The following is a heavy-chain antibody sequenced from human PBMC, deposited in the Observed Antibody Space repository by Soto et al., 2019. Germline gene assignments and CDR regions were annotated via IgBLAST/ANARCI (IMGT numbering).Heavy chain of an antibody. CDR2: IWYDGSNK. Sequence: QVQLVESGGGVVQPGRSLRLSCVASGFTFSSFGMHWVRQAPGKGLEWVAVIWYDGSNKYYGDSVKGRFTISRDNSKNTLYLQMNSLRAEDTAVYYCARDNYLGYCSSASCYFDYWGQGTLVTVSS. V-gene: IGHV3-33*01. CDR1: GFTFSSFG. CDR3: ARDNYLGYCSSASCYFDY. D-gene: IGHD2-2*01. J-gene: IGHJ4*02.